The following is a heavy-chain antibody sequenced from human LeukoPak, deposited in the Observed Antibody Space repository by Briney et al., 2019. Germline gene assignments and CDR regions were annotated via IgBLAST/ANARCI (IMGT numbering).Heavy chain of an antibody. CDR1: GFIFSDSA. D-gene: IGHD1-1*01. V-gene: IGHV3-30-3*01. CDR2: ISYDGANK. CDR3: ASDRTLNDLLAS. J-gene: IGHJ4*02. Sequence: GGSLRLSCAASGFIFSDSAFHWVRQAPGKGLEWVALISYDGANKDYTDSVKGRFTISRDNSKKMVFLQMTSLSPEDTAIYFCASDRTLNDLLASWGQGTLVTVSS.